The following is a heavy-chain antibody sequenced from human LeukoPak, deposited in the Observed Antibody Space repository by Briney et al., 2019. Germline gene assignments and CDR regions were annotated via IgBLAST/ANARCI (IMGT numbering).Heavy chain of an antibody. CDR2: ISGSGGST. V-gene: IGHV3-23*01. CDR3: AKRRLAGYSSSWPLGY. D-gene: IGHD6-13*01. CDR1: GFTFSSYA. J-gene: IGHJ4*02. Sequence: PGGSLRLSCAASGFTFSSYAMSWVRQAPGKGLEWVSAISGSGGSTYYADSVKGRFTISRDNSKNTLYLQMNSLRAEDTAVYYCAKRRLAGYSSSWPLGYWGQGTLVTVSS.